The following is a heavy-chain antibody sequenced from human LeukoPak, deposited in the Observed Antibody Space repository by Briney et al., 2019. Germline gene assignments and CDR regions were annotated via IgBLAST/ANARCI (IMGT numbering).Heavy chain of an antibody. CDR1: GGPISSSSYY. D-gene: IGHD1-26*01. J-gene: IGHJ4*02. CDR3: ARGSQPAD. V-gene: IGHV4-39*01. Sequence: SETLSLTCTVSGGPISSSSYYWGWIRQPPGKGLEWIGSIYYSGSTYYNPSLKSRVTISVDTSKNQFSLKLSSVTAADTAVYYCARGSQPADWGQGTLVTVSS. CDR2: IYYSGST.